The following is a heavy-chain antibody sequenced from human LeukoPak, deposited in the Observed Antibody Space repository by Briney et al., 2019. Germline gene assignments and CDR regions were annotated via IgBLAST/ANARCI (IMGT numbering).Heavy chain of an antibody. CDR3: AKDRRVRYLAYFDY. Sequence: GGSLRLSCAASGFTFSSYGMHWVRQAPGKGLEWVAFIWYDGSNKYYADSVKGRFTISRDNSKNTLYLQMNSLRAEDTAVYYCAKDRRVRYLAYFDYWGQGTLVTVSS. D-gene: IGHD3-10*01. J-gene: IGHJ4*02. V-gene: IGHV3-30*02. CDR1: GFTFSSYG. CDR2: IWYDGSNK.